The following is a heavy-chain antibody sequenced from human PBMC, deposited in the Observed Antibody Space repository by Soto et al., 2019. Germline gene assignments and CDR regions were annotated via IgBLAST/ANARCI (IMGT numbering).Heavy chain of an antibody. CDR3: AKVRRRVVVVVAPWYFDY. J-gene: IGHJ4*02. D-gene: IGHD2-15*01. CDR1: GFTFSSYA. CDR2: ISGSGGST. Sequence: PGGSLRLCCAASGFTFSSYAMSWVRQAPGKGLEWVSAISGSGGSTYYADSVKGRFTISRDNSKNTLYLQMNSLRAEDTAVYYCAKVRRRVVVVVAPWYFDYWGQGTLVTVSS. V-gene: IGHV3-23*01.